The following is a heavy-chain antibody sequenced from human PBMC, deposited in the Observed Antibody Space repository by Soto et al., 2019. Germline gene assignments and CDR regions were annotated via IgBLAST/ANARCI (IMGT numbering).Heavy chain of an antibody. Sequence: QLHLVQSGAVVKKPGASVTVSCSASGYPVTAYYMHWVRQAPGRGLEWVGGINPATGAAKYTQTFQGRVTMTRDTSTSTGFMELSGLTSEDTAVFYCARGGGVGVAGSAAFDMWGQGTLVTVSS. CDR3: ARGGGVGVAGSAAFDM. D-gene: IGHD3-3*01. J-gene: IGHJ3*02. CDR1: GYPVTAYY. CDR2: INPATGAA. V-gene: IGHV1-2*02.